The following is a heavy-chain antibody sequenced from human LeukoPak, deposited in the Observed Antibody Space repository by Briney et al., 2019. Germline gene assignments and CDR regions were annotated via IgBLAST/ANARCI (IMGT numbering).Heavy chain of an antibody. D-gene: IGHD3-3*01. CDR1: GFTFSTYG. V-gene: IGHV3-30*02. CDR3: AKPVSNYDFWSGYAD. J-gene: IGHJ1*01. CDR2: IRYDGSNA. Sequence: GGSLRLSCAASGFTFSTYGMHWVRQAPGKGLQWVAFIRYDGSNAYYADSVKGRFTISRATSKNTLYLQMNSLRPADTAVYYCAKPVSNYDFWSGYADWGQGTLVTVSS.